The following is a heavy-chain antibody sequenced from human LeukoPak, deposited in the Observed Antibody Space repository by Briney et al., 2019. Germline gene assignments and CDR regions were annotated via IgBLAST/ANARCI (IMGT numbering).Heavy chain of an antibody. D-gene: IGHD1-26*01. CDR3: AKDRGSGSYQRLCLDY. J-gene: IGHJ4*02. CDR1: EFMFDNFG. Sequence: GGSLRLSCAASEFMFDNFGMHWVRQAPGKGLEWLAVISHDGTNKYFGDFVKGRFTTSRDNSKNTVYLQMNALRPEDTATYYCAKDRGSGSYQRLCLDYWGQGTLVTVSS. V-gene: IGHV3-30*18. CDR2: ISHDGTNK.